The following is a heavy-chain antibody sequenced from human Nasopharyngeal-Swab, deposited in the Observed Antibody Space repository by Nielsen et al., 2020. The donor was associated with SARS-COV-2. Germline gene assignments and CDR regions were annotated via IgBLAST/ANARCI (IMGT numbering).Heavy chain of an antibody. J-gene: IGHJ4*02. D-gene: IGHD6-13*01. CDR1: GFSVSSNY. Sequence: GESLKISCAASGFSVSSNYMNWVRQAPGKGPEWVSVIYSGGSTYYADSVKGRFTMSRDNSKNTLYLQMNSLRAEDTAVYYCASSMPAAGSPRFDYWGQGTLVTVPS. CDR2: IYSGGST. V-gene: IGHV3-66*01. CDR3: ASSMPAAGSPRFDY.